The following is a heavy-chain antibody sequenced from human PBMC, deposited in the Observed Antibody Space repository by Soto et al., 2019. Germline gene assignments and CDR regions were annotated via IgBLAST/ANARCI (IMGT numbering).Heavy chain of an antibody. CDR1: GYDFSSYG. CDR2: ISASNGNR. V-gene: IGHV1-18*04. CDR3: VRDPQRNDY. J-gene: IGHJ4*02. Sequence: QVQLVQSGAEVKKPGASVKVSCKASGYDFSSYGISWVRQGPGQGLEWMGWISASNGNRDYAQQFQGRVTMTSDTSRTTAYMELRSLRSDDTAVYYCVRDPQRNDYWGQGTLVNVSS. D-gene: IGHD2-2*01.